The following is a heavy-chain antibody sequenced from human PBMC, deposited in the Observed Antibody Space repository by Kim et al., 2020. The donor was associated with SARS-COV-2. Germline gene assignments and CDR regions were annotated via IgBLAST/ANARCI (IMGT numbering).Heavy chain of an antibody. V-gene: IGHV3-48*03. D-gene: IGHD2-21*01. Sequence: ISNADSVKGRFTISRDNAKNALYLQMKSLRAEDTAIYFCARDRDWAFDYWGQGSLVTVSS. CDR2: I. CDR3: ARDRDWAFDY. J-gene: IGHJ4*02.